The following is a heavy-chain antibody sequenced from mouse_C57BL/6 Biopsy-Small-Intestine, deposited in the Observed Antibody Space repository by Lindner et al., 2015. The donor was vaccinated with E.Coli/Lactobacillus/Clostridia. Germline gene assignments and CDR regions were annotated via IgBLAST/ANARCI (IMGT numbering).Heavy chain of an antibody. V-gene: IGHV1-69*02. CDR1: GDTFNTYA. CDR2: IIPMFGTA. J-gene: IGHJ3*01. CDR3: ARDGLSRGVVVPAAMRWHFDD. Sequence: SVKVSCKASGDTFNTYAIAWVRQAPGQGLEYMGGIIPMFGTADYAQKFQGRVTFTADRSKTIVYMEMSFLRSEDTAVYYCARDGLSRGVVVPAAMRWHFDDWGQGTLVTVSA. D-gene: IGHD1-3*01.